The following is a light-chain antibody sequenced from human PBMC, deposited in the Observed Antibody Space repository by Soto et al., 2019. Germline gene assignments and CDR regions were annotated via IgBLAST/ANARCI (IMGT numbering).Light chain of an antibody. J-gene: IGKJ1*01. CDR1: QSSSAG. Sequence: DSRVTQSPSSLPASGGDRVTMTCRANQSSSAGLAGYQQKPGNAPNLLIYKASRLETGVPSRFSGSGFGTDFTLTISRLAPEDLAVYYCQQYGWSPRTFGQGTKVDI. V-gene: IGKV1-5*03. CDR2: KAS. CDR3: QQYGWSPRT.